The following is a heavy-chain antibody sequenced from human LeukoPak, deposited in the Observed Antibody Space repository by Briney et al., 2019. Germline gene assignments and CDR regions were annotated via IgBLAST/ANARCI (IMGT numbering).Heavy chain of an antibody. V-gene: IGHV3-23*01. J-gene: IGHJ4*02. CDR3: AKDQGQEWLARDYFDY. D-gene: IGHD6-19*01. Sequence: GGSLRLSCAASGFTFSSYAMSWVRQAPGKGLEWVSAISGSGASTYYADSVKGRFTISRDNSKNTLYLQMNSLRAEDTAVYYCAKDQGQEWLARDYFDYWGLGTLVTVSS. CDR2: ISGSGAST. CDR1: GFTFSSYA.